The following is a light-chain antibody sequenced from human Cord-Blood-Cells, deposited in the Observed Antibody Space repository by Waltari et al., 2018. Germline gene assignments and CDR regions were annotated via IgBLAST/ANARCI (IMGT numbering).Light chain of an antibody. CDR2: DAS. Sequence: EIACTQSPATRSLSPGARPTLSCRASQSVSSYLAWYQQKPGQAPRLLIYDASNRATGIPARFSGSGSGTDFTLTISSLEPEDFAVYYCQQRSNWTFGQGTKVEIK. CDR3: QQRSNWT. V-gene: IGKV3-11*01. CDR1: QSVSSY. J-gene: IGKJ1*01.